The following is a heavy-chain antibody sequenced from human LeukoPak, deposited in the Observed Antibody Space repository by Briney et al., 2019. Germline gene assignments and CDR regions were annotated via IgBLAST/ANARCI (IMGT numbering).Heavy chain of an antibody. CDR1: GYSFTSHW. CDR3: ARRYYYDSSGYYLAHDAFDI. Sequence: GASLQISCKGSGYSFTSHWIGWVRQLPGKGLEWMGIIYPGDSETRYSPSFQGQVTISVDKSISTAYLQWSSLKASDTAMYYCARRYYYDSSGYYLAHDAFDIWGQGTMVTVSS. D-gene: IGHD3-22*01. J-gene: IGHJ3*02. CDR2: IYPGDSET. V-gene: IGHV5-51*01.